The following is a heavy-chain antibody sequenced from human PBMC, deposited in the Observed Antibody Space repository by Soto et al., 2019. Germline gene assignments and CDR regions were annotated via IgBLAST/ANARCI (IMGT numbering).Heavy chain of an antibody. CDR3: AKGVSIAAAGNWFDP. CDR2: ISGSGGST. Sequence: EVQLLESGGGLVQPGGSLRLSCAASGFTFSSYAMSWVRQAPGKGLEWVSAISGSGGSTYYADSVKGRFTIPRDNSKNTLYLQMNSGKAEDTAVYYCAKGVSIAAAGNWFDPWGQGTLVTVSS. V-gene: IGHV3-23*01. J-gene: IGHJ5*02. CDR1: GFTFSSYA. D-gene: IGHD6-13*01.